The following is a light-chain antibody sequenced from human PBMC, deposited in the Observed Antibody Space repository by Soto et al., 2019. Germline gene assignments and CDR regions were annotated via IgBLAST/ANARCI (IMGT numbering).Light chain of an antibody. CDR2: YDS. CDR3: QVWDSSSDHPGV. V-gene: IGLV3-21*04. J-gene: IGLJ2*01. CDR1: NIGSKS. Sequence: SYELTQPPSVSVAPGKTARITFGGNNIGSKSVHWYQQKPGQAPVLVIYYDSDRPSGIPERFSGSNSGNTATLTISRVEAGDEADYYCQVWDSSSDHPGVFGGGTKRTVL.